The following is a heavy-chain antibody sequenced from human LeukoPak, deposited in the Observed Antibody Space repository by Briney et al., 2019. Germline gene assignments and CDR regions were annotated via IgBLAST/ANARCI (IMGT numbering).Heavy chain of an antibody. V-gene: IGHV3-53*01. CDR2: IYSGGST. CDR3: ARGKSDAYGLEDN. D-gene: IGHD4-17*01. J-gene: IGHJ4*02. CDR1: GFTVSSNY. Sequence: GGSLRLSCAASGFTVSSNYMSWVRQAPGKGLEWVSVIYSGGSTYYADSVKGRFTISRDNSKNTLYLQMNSLRAEDTAVYFCARGKSDAYGLEDNWGQGTLVTVSS.